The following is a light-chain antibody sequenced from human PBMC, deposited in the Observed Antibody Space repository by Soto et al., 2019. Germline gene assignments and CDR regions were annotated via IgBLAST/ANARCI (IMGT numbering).Light chain of an antibody. V-gene: IGKV1-17*03. CDR3: QHYRRNTWS. J-gene: IGKJ1*01. Sequence: DIQMTQSPSAMSASVGDRVTITCRASQDISDFLAWFQQKPGKAPKLLIYGASNLESGVPSRFSGSGSGTEFTLTITTLQPDDFATYFCQHYRRNTWSFGPGTKVDI. CDR2: GAS. CDR1: QDISDF.